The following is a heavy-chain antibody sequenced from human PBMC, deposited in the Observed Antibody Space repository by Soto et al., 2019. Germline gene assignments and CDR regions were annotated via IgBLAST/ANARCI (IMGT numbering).Heavy chain of an antibody. CDR2: ITYRGNDE. Sequence: LRLSCAVSGFTFRDYNMGWMRQAPGKGLEWISYITYRGNDEYYADSVKGRFAISRDNTKNSLYLQMNSLRVEDTALYYCGRRLVGNTGHAMDLWGQGTTVTVSS. D-gene: IGHD4-17*01. CDR3: GRRLVGNTGHAMDL. CDR1: GFTFRDYN. V-gene: IGHV3-11*01. J-gene: IGHJ6*02.